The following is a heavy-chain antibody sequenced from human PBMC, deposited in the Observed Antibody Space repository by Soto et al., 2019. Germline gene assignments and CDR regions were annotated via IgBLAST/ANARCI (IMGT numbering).Heavy chain of an antibody. CDR2: INHSGST. D-gene: IGHD6-13*01. J-gene: IGHJ1*01. Sequence: QVQLQQWGAGLLKPSETLSLTCAVYGGSFSGYYWSWIRQPPGKGLEWIGEINHSGSTNYSPSLKSRVTISVDTSKNQFSLKLSSVTAADTAVYYCARSPARIAAAGTEYFQHWGQGTLVTVSS. V-gene: IGHV4-34*01. CDR1: GGSFSGYY. CDR3: ARSPARIAAAGTEYFQH.